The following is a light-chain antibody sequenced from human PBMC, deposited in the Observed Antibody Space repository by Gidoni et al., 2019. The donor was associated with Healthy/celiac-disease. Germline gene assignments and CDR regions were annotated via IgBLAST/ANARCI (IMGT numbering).Light chain of an antibody. V-gene: IGLV2-11*01. CDR2: DVS. CDR3: CSYAGSPWV. Sequence: QSALTQPRSVSGSPGQSVTISCTGTSSDVGGYNYVSWYQQHPGKAPKLMIYDVSKLPSGVPYRFSGSNSGNTASLTISGLQAEDEADYYCCSYAGSPWVFGTGTKVTVL. CDR1: SSDVGGYNY. J-gene: IGLJ1*01.